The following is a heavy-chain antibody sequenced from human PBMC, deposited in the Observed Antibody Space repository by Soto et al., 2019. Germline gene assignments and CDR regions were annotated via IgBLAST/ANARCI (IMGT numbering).Heavy chain of an antibody. D-gene: IGHD3-22*01. CDR3: GRDQGYYDSSGYFDF. CDR2: ISSSASVI. Sequence: PGRSLRLSCASSGFTFSDYYISLIRQAPGKGLEWVSYISSSASVIYYADSVRGRFTISRDNAKNSLYLQMNSLRAEDTAVYYGGRDQGYYDSSGYFDFWGEGTLVTVSS. CDR1: GFTFSDYY. J-gene: IGHJ4*02. V-gene: IGHV3-11*01.